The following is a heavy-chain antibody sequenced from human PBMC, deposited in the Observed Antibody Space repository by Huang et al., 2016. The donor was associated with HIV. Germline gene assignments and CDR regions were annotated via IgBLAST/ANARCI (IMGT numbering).Heavy chain of an antibody. Sequence: LQLQEPGSGLVKPSQTLSLTCGVSGGSISSSDYSWSWIRQQPGKGLECIGYIYPAGRTYFYPSLPSRVSFSLDKSKNQFSLKLSSVTAADTALYYCASFGTSCTCADFWGQGLLVTVSS. CDR2: IYPAGRT. CDR3: ASFGTSCTCADF. J-gene: IGHJ4*02. V-gene: IGHV4-30-2*01. CDR1: GGSISSSDYS. D-gene: IGHD2-2*01.